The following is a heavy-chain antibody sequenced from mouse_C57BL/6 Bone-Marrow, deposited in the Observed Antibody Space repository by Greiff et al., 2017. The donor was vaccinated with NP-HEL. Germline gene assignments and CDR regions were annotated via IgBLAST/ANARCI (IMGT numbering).Heavy chain of an antibody. D-gene: IGHD1-1*01. J-gene: IGHJ4*01. CDR1: GFSLTSYG. CDR2: IWSGGST. V-gene: IGHV2-2*01. Sequence: VQMKQSGPGLVQPSQSLSITCTVSGFSLTSYGVHWVRQSPGKGLEWLGVIWSGGSTDYNAAFISRLSISKDNSKSQVFFKMNSLQADDTAIYYCARILLYGSSYNYAMDYWGQGTSVTVSS. CDR3: ARILLYGSSYNYAMDY.